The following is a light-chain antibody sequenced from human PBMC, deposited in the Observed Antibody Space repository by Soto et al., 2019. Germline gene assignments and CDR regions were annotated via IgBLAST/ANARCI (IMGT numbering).Light chain of an antibody. CDR1: QTVRSNF. J-gene: IGKJ3*01. V-gene: IGKV3-20*01. Sequence: EIVLTQSPGALSLSPGERATLSCRARQTVRSNFLAWYQHKPCRAPRLLIYGASTTATGIPDRFSGSGSGTEFTLTISSLEPEDFAVYYCLQHSDSPFTFGPGTKVDI. CDR3: LQHSDSPFT. CDR2: GAS.